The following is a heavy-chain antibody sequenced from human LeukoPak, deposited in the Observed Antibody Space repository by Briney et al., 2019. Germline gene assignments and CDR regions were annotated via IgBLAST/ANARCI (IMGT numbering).Heavy chain of an antibody. CDR1: GGSISSGDSY. Sequence: SETLSLTCTVSGGSISSGDSYWSWIRQPPGKGLAWIGYIYYSGSTYYNPSLKSRVTISVDTSKNQFSLKLSSVTAADTAVYYCAGGDYSNFPGRKYFQHWGQGTLVTVSS. V-gene: IGHV4-30-4*01. J-gene: IGHJ1*01. D-gene: IGHD4-4*01. CDR3: AGGDYSNFPGRKYFQH. CDR2: IYYSGST.